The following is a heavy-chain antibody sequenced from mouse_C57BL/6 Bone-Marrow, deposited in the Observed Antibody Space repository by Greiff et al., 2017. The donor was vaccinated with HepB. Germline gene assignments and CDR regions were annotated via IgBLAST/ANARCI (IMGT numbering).Heavy chain of an antibody. V-gene: IGHV1-74*01. D-gene: IGHD4-1*01. CDR3: AVQRELGRFAY. CDR2: IHPSDSDT. Sequence: QVQLKQPGAELVKPGASVKVSCKASGYTFTSYWMHWVKQRPGQGLEWIGRIHPSDSDTNYNQKFKGKATLTVDKSSSTAYMQLSSLTSEDSAVYYCAVQRELGRFAYWGQGTLVTVSA. CDR1: GYTFTSYW. J-gene: IGHJ3*01.